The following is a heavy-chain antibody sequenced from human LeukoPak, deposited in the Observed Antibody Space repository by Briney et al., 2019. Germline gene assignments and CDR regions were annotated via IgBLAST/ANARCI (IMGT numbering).Heavy chain of an antibody. J-gene: IGHJ4*02. CDR1: GFTFSSYW. V-gene: IGHV3-74*01. Sequence: GGSLRLSCAASGFTFSSYWMHWVRQAPGKGLVWVSRINSDGSSTSYADSVKGRFTISRDSSKNTLFLQMNRLRPEDAAVYYCAKAPVTTCRGAYCYPFDYWGQGTLVTVSS. CDR2: INSDGSST. CDR3: AKAPVTTCRGAYCYPFDY. D-gene: IGHD2-21*01.